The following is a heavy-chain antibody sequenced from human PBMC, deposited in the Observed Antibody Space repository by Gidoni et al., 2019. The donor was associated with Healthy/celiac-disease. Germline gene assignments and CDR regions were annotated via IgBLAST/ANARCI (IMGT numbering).Heavy chain of an antibody. V-gene: IGHV3-23*01. D-gene: IGHD3-22*01. Sequence: EVQLLESGGGLVQPGGSLRLPCPASGFPFSSLALVWVRQAPGKGLEWVSAISGSGGSTYYADSVKGRFTISRDNSKNTLYLQMNSLRAEDTAVYYCAKVAADGAYYDSSGHEYYFDYWGQGTLVTVSS. CDR2: ISGSGGST. CDR1: GFPFSSLA. J-gene: IGHJ4*02. CDR3: AKVAADGAYYDSSGHEYYFDY.